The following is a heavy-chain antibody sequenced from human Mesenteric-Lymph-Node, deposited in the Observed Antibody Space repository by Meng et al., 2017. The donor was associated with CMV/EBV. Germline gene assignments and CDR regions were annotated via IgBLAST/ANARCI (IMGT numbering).Heavy chain of an antibody. CDR3: ARGHCSSTSCYTGENWFDP. Sequence: SVKVSCKASGGTFSSYAISWVRQAPGQGLEWMGGIIPIFGTANYAQKFQGRVTITTDESTSTAYMELSSLRSEDTAVYYCARGHCSSTSCYTGENWFDPWGQGTLVTVSS. J-gene: IGHJ5*02. V-gene: IGHV1-69*05. D-gene: IGHD2-2*02. CDR1: GGTFSSYA. CDR2: IIPIFGTA.